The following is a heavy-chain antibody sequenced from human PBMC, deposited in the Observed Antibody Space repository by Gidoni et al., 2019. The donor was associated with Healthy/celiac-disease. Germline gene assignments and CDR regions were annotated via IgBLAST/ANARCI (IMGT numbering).Heavy chain of an antibody. J-gene: IGHJ4*02. Sequence: EVQLVESGGGLVQPGGSLRLSCAASGFTFSSYWMSWVRQAPGKGLEWVANIKQDGSEKYYVDSVKGRFTISRDNAKNSLYLQMNSLRAEDTAVYYCAGSSWYDRFDYWGQGTLVTVSS. CDR2: IKQDGSEK. D-gene: IGHD6-13*01. V-gene: IGHV3-7*03. CDR3: AGSSWYDRFDY. CDR1: GFTFSSYW.